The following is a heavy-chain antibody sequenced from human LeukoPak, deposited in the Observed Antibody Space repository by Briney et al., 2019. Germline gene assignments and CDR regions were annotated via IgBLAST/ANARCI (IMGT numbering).Heavy chain of an antibody. CDR1: GFTFSSYG. V-gene: IGHV3-33*08. Sequence: PGGSLRLSCVVSGFTFSSYGMHWVRQAPGKGLEWVAVIWYDGSNKYYADSVKGRFTISRDNSKNTLYLQMNSLRAEDTAVYYCAREDRYCSSTSCFYYYYGMDVWGQGTTVTVSS. D-gene: IGHD2-2*01. J-gene: IGHJ6*02. CDR2: IWYDGSNK. CDR3: AREDRYCSSTSCFYYYYGMDV.